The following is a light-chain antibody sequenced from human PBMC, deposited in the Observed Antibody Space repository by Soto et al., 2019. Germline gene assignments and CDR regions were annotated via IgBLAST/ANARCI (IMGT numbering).Light chain of an antibody. V-gene: IGLV8-61*01. Sequence: QTVVTQEPSLSVSPGGTVTLTCGLSSGSVSTSYYPSWYQQTPGQAPRTLIYSTNTRSSGVPDRFSGSILGNKAALTITGAQADDESDYYCVLYMGSGEWVFGGGTKLTVL. J-gene: IGLJ3*02. CDR3: VLYMGSGEWV. CDR1: SGSVSTSYY. CDR2: STN.